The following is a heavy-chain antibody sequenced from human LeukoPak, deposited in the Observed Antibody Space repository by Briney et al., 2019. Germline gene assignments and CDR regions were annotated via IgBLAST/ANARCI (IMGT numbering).Heavy chain of an antibody. J-gene: IGHJ3*02. CDR1: GGTFSSYA. V-gene: IGHV1-69*04. D-gene: IGHD4-17*01. Sequence: GASVKVSCKASGGTFSSYAISWVRQAPGQGLEWMGRIIPILGIANYAPKFQGRVTITADKSTSTAYMELSSLRSEDTAVYYCERSTTVTTTSAFDIWGQGTMVTVSS. CDR2: IIPILGIA. CDR3: ERSTTVTTTSAFDI.